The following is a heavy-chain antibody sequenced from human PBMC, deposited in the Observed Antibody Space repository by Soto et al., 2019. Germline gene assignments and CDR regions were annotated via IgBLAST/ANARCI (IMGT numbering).Heavy chain of an antibody. CDR1: GFTFSSYA. CDR2: ISGSGGGT. V-gene: IGHV3-23*01. Sequence: GGSLRLSCAASGFTFSSYAMSWVRQAPGKGLEWVSSISGSGGGTYYADSVKGRFTFSRDNSKNTLYLQMSSLRAEDTAVYYCAKFGMATTKRSPPYYTDYWGQGALVTVSS. CDR3: AKFGMATTKRSPPYYTDY. J-gene: IGHJ4*02. D-gene: IGHD1-1*01.